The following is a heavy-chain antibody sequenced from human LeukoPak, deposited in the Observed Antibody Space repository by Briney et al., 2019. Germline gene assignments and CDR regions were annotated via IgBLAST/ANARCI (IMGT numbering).Heavy chain of an antibody. D-gene: IGHD6-13*01. V-gene: IGHV1-18*04. CDR3: ARDRAAGTGYFQH. J-gene: IGHJ1*01. CDR1: GYAFTDYF. CDR2: ISAYNGNT. Sequence: GASVKVSCKASGYAFTDYFLHWVRQAPGQGLEWMGWISAYNGNTNYAQKLQGRVTMTTDTSTSTAYMELRSLRSDDTAVYYCARDRAAGTGYFQHWGQGTLVTVSS.